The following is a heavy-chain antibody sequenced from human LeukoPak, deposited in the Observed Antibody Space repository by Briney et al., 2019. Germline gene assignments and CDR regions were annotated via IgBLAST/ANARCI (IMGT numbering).Heavy chain of an antibody. D-gene: IGHD3-22*01. CDR2: ISAYNGNT. J-gene: IGHJ2*01. V-gene: IGHV1-18*01. CDR3: ARDTYYYDSSGYYSSRYWYFDL. CDR1: GYTFTSYG. Sequence: ASVKVSCKASGYTFTSYGISWVRQAPGQGLEWMGWISAYNGNTNYAQKLQGRVTMTTDTSTSTAYMELRSLRSDDTAVYYCARDTYYYDSSGYYSSRYWYFDLWGRGTLVTVSS.